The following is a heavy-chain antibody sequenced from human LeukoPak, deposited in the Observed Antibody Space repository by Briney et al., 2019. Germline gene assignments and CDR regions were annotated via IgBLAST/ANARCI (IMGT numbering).Heavy chain of an antibody. CDR1: GGSISSYY. Sequence: PSETLSLTCTVSGGSISSYYWSWIRQPPGKGLEWIGYIYYSGSTNYNPSLKSRVTISVDTSKNQFSLKLSSVTAADTAVYYCAREATSSPVRGGWFDLWGQGTLSPSPQ. V-gene: IGHV4-59*01. J-gene: IGHJ5*02. CDR2: IYYSGST. D-gene: IGHD1-26*01. CDR3: AREATSSPVRGGWFDL.